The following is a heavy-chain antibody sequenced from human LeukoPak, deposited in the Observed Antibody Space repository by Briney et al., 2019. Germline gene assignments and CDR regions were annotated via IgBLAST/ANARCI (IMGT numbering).Heavy chain of an antibody. CDR1: GFTVSSNY. CDR3: TTERNWELLRPYGLDI. Sequence: GGSLRLSCAASGFTVSSNYMSWVRQAPGKGLEWVGRIRTKIEGKTTDYAAPVKGRFTISRDDSKTTLYLHMNSLKTEDSAVYYCTTERNWELLRPYGLDIWGQGTTVTVSS. V-gene: IGHV3-15*01. J-gene: IGHJ6*02. CDR2: IRTKIEGKTT. D-gene: IGHD1-26*01.